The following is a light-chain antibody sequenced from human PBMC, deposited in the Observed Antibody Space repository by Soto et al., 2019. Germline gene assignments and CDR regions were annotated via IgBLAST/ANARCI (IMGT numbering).Light chain of an antibody. CDR2: AAS. V-gene: IGKV1-9*01. CDR1: RGISSY. J-gene: IGKJ3*01. CDR3: QQVNSYPPT. Sequence: IQLTQSPSSLSASVGDRVTISCRASRGISSYLASYQQKPGKAPKLLIYAASTLQSGVPSRFSGSGSGTDFTLTISSLQPEDFATYDCQQVNSYPPTFGPGTKVEIK.